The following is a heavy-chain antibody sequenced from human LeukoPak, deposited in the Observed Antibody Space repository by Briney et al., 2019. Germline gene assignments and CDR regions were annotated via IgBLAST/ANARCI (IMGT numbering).Heavy chain of an antibody. D-gene: IGHD3-22*01. CDR1: GGSISSYY. CDR3: ASANYYDSSYYYYYYMDV. V-gene: IGHV4-59*01. CDR2: IYYSGST. Sequence: PSETLSPTCTVSGGSISSYYWSWIRQPPGKGLEWIGYIYYSGSTNYNPSLKSRVTISVDTSKNQFSLKLSSVTAADTAVYYCASANYYDSSYYYYYYMDVWGKGTTVTVSS. J-gene: IGHJ6*03.